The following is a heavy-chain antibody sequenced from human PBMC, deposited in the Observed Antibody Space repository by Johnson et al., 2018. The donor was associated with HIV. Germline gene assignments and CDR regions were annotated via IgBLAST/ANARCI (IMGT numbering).Heavy chain of an antibody. CDR1: GFTVSSNY. V-gene: IGHV3-7*03. D-gene: IGHD3-22*01. CDR3: VRRFYDSSAFDI. Sequence: EVHLVESGGGLVQPGGSLRLSCAASGFTVSSNYMSWVRQAPGKGLEGVANIKQDGSEQYYGDSVKRRFTISRENAKNSLFLQLKSLRAEDTAVYYCVRRFYDSSAFDIWGQGTLVTVSS. CDR2: IKQDGSEQ. J-gene: IGHJ3*02.